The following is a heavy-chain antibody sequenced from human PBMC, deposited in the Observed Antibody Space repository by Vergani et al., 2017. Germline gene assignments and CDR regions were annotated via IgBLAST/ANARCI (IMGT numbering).Heavy chain of an antibody. CDR1: GFTFSSYA. V-gene: IGHV3-23*01. D-gene: IGHD6-6*01. CDR3: ANGESSSSTPYYFDY. J-gene: IGHJ4*02. CDR2: ISGSGGST. Sequence: EVQLLESGGGLVQPGGSLRLSCAASGFTFSSYAMSWVRQAPGKGLEWVSAISGSGGSTYYADSVKGRFTISRDNSKSTLYLQMNSLRAEDTAVYYCANGESSSSTPYYFDYWGQGTLVTVSS.